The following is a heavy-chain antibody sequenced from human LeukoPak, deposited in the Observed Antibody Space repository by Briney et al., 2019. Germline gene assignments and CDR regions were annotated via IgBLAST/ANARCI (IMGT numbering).Heavy chain of an antibody. CDR3: ARDQRYYDSGSFYGMDA. Sequence: PGGSLRLSCAASGFTFSSYSMNWVRQAPGKGLEWVSVLYSGGNIYYADSVKGRFTISRDKSKNMLYLQMNSLRVEDTAVYYCARDQRYYDSGSFYGMDAWGQGTTVTVSS. V-gene: IGHV3-66*01. CDR2: LYSGGNI. CDR1: GFTFSSYS. D-gene: IGHD3-10*01. J-gene: IGHJ6*02.